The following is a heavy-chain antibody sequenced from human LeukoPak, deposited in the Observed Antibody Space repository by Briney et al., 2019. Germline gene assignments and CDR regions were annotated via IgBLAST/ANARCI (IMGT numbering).Heavy chain of an antibody. J-gene: IGHJ3*02. Sequence: GGSLRLSCAASGFTFDDYGMSWVRQAPGKGLEWVSGINWNGGSTGYADSVKGRFTISRDNAKNSLYLQMNSLRAEDTAVYYSARDKDTAMVTRAFDIWGQGTMVTVSS. CDR1: GFTFDDYG. CDR2: INWNGGST. CDR3: ARDKDTAMVTRAFDI. D-gene: IGHD5-18*01. V-gene: IGHV3-20*04.